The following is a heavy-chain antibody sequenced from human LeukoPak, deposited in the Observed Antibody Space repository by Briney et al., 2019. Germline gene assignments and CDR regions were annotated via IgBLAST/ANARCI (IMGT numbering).Heavy chain of an antibody. V-gene: IGHV3-23*01. CDR3: AKSFYDSSGYYDLYFDY. J-gene: IGHJ4*02. CDR2: FSGSGGST. D-gene: IGHD3-22*01. Sequence: GGSLRPSCAASGFTFSSYAMSWVRQAPGKGLEWVSAFSGSGGSTYYADSVKGRFTISRDNSKNTLYLQMNSLRAEDTAVYYCAKSFYDSSGYYDLYFDYWGQGTLVTVSS. CDR1: GFTFSSYA.